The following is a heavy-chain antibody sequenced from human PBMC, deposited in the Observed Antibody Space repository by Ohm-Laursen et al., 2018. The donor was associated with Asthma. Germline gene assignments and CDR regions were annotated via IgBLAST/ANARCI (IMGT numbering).Heavy chain of an antibody. J-gene: IGHJ4*02. D-gene: IGHD2-2*01. V-gene: IGHV3-30*03. CDR1: GFTFSDYG. CDR2: ISSDGSNK. CDR3: ARRSKICYDTSRCFFDY. Sequence: SLRLSCAASGFTFSDYGMHWVRQAPGKGLEWVAIISSDGSNKFHAESVKGRITPSRDNSKNTLYLEMNSLRAEDTAVYYCARRSKICYDTSRCFFDYWDQGTLVTVSS.